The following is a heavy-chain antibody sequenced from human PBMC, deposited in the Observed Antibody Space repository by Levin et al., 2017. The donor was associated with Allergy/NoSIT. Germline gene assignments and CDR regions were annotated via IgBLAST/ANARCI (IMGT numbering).Heavy chain of an antibody. V-gene: IGHV4-61*02. CDR1: GDSISRGCYY. CDR2: IYVTGST. CDR3: AIDLLGFCCYKPYCDMDV. Sequence: SETLSLTCSVSGDSISRGCYYWSWIRQPAGEGLEWIGRIYVTGSTTYSPSLKSRVTISLDRSKDQVFLKIHSVTAAATAVYYCAIDLLGFCCYKPYCDMDVGGKGTTVTVSS. D-gene: IGHD5-24*01. J-gene: IGHJ6*03.